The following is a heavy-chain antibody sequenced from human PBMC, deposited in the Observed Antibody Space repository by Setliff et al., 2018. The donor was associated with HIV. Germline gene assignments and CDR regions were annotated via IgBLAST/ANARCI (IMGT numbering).Heavy chain of an antibody. CDR3: ARRRGPMVRGVDPAPSFFFDY. D-gene: IGHD3-10*01. V-gene: IGHV4-34*01. CDR1: GAPLNGFF. Sequence: PSETLSLTCAVHGAPLNGFFWSWVRQRPERALEWIGEVNHSGTTNYNPSLKSRVTISVDTSKDQFSLRVKSVTAGDTGLYFCARRRGPMVRGVDPAPSFFFDYWGQGTQVTAPQ. CDR2: VNHSGTT. J-gene: IGHJ4*02.